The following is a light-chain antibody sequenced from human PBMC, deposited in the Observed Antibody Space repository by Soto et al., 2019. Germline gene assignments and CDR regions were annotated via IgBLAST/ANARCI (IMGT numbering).Light chain of an antibody. CDR3: QQSYSTPYT. V-gene: IGKV1-39*01. Sequence: DIQMTQSPSSLSASVGDRVTITCRASQSISSYLNWYQQKPGKAPKLLIYAASSLQSGVPSRFSVSGSXTDFTLTISSLQPEDFATYYCQQSYSTPYTFGQGTKLEIK. J-gene: IGKJ2*01. CDR1: QSISSY. CDR2: AAS.